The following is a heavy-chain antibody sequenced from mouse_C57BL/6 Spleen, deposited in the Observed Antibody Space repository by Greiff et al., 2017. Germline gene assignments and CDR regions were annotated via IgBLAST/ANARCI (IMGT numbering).Heavy chain of an antibody. CDR1: GYTFTSYW. Sequence: QVQLKQPGAELVMPGASVKLSCKASGYTFTSYWMHWVKQRPGQGLEWIGEIDPSDSYTNYNQKFKGKSTLTVDKSSSTAYMQLSSLTSEDSAVYYDARGGYGSSSYWYFDVWGTGTTVTVSS. V-gene: IGHV1-69*01. CDR2: IDPSDSYT. J-gene: IGHJ1*03. CDR3: ARGGYGSSSYWYFDV. D-gene: IGHD1-1*01.